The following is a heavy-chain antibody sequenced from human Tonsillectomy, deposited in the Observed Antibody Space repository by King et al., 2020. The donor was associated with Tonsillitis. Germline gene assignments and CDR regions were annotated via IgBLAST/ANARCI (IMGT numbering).Heavy chain of an antibody. Sequence: VQLVESGGGLVQPGGSLSLSCAVSEFTFSSYSMNWVRQAPGKGLEWVSYISSSSTTIYYADSVKGRFTISRDNAKNSLYLQMNSLRVEDTAVYYCARVLYSSGLSEYWGQGTLVTVSS. V-gene: IGHV3-48*01. CDR2: ISSSSTTI. D-gene: IGHD5-18*01. CDR1: EFTFSSYS. J-gene: IGHJ4*02. CDR3: ARVLYSSGLSEY.